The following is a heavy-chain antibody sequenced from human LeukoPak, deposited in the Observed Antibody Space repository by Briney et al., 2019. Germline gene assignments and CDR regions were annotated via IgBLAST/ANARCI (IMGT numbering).Heavy chain of an antibody. J-gene: IGHJ4*02. V-gene: IGHV1-69*13. CDR2: IIPIFGIA. CDR3: ATGTSTKFDY. D-gene: IGHD2-2*01. Sequence: ASVKVSCKASGGTFSSYAISWVRQAPGQGLEWMGRIIPIFGIANYAQKFQGRVTITADESTSTAYMKLSSLRSEDTAVYYCATGTSTKFDYWGQGTLVTVSS. CDR1: GGTFSSYA.